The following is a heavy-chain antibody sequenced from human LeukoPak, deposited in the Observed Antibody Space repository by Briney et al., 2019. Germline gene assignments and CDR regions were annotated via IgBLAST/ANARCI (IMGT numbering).Heavy chain of an antibody. D-gene: IGHD5-18*01. CDR2: IYYSGST. Sequence: SETLSLTCTVSGGSISSSSYYWGWIRQPPGKGLEWIGSIYYSGSTYYNPSLKSRVTISVDTSKNQFSLKLSSVTAADTAVYYCARDRGYSLDYWGQGTLVTVSS. J-gene: IGHJ4*02. CDR1: GGSISSSSYY. V-gene: IGHV4-39*07. CDR3: ARDRGYSLDY.